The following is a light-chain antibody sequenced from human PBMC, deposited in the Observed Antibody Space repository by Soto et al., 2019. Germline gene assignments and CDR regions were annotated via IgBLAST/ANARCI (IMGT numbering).Light chain of an antibody. Sequence: DLQMTQSPSSLSASVGDRVTITCRASQSISSFLNWYQQKPGKAPKLLIYAASSLQSGVPSRFSGSGPGTDFTLTISSLQPEDFATYYCQQSYSTLWTFGPGTKVAIK. CDR1: QSISSF. V-gene: IGKV1-39*01. CDR3: QQSYSTLWT. J-gene: IGKJ1*01. CDR2: AAS.